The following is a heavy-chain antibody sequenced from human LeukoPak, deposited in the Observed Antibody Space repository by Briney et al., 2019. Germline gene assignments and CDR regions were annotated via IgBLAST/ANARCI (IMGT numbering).Heavy chain of an antibody. CDR2: IYWNDDK. Sequence: SGPTLVNPTQTLTLTCTFSGFSLSTSGVGVGWIRQPPGKALEWLALIYWNDDKRYSPSLKSRLTIIKDTSKNQVVLTMTNMDPVDTATYYCAHRPRTIFGVITSAFDPWGQGTLVTVSS. CDR1: GFSLSTSGVG. D-gene: IGHD3-3*01. V-gene: IGHV2-5*01. J-gene: IGHJ5*02. CDR3: AHRPRTIFGVITSAFDP.